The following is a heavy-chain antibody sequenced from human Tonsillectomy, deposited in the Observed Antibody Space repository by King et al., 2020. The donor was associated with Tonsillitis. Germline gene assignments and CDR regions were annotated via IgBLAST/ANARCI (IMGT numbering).Heavy chain of an antibody. J-gene: IGHJ4*02. Sequence: VQLVESGGGLVQPGGSLRLSCAASGFTFSIYSMNWVRQAPGKGLEWVSYISSSSSTIYYADSVKGRFTIARDNAKNSLYLQMNSLRAEDTAVYYCARDLSFDYWGQGTLVTVSS. D-gene: IGHD2/OR15-2a*01. CDR2: ISSSSSTI. V-gene: IGHV3-48*01. CDR1: GFTFSIYS. CDR3: ARDLSFDY.